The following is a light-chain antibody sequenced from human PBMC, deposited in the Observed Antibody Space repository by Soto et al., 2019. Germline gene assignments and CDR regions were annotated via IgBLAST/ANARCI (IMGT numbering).Light chain of an antibody. CDR3: QSYDSSLSGSYV. CDR2: NNN. CDR1: SSNIGAGYD. Sequence: QSVLTQPPSVSGAPGQRVTISCTGSSSNIGAGYDVHWYQRLPGTAPKVLIYNNNNRPSGVPDRFSGSKSGTSAFLAITGLQAEDEADYYCQSYDSSLSGSYVFGTGTKVTVL. V-gene: IGLV1-40*01. J-gene: IGLJ1*01.